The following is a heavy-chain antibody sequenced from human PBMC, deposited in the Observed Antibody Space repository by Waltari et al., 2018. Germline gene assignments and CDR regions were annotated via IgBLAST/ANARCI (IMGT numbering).Heavy chain of an antibody. CDR1: GYSFTSYN. V-gene: IGHV1-8*03. Sequence: QVQLVQSGAEVKKPGASVKVSCTASGYSFTSYNINWVRQAAGQGLEWMGWMNPTSGSTGYAQKFQDRVTITRNTSIGTAYMELRSLRSEDTAVYYCARDYGSGTYYYMDVWGKGTTVTVSS. D-gene: IGHD3-10*01. CDR3: ARDYGSGTYYYMDV. CDR2: MNPTSGST. J-gene: IGHJ6*03.